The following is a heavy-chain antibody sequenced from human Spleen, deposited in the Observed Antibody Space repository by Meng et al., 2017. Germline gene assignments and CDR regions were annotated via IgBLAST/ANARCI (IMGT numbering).Heavy chain of an antibody. CDR3: ARGPTTMAHDFDY. J-gene: IGHJ4*02. CDR1: GGSISSSGYY. CDR2: IYHSGST. D-gene: IGHD4-11*01. V-gene: IGHV4-39*07. Sequence: SETLSLTCTVSGGSISSSGYYWAWIRQPPGKGLEYIGSIYHSGSTYFNPSLKSRVTISVDTSKKQFSLRLSSVTAADSAVYYCARGPTTMAHDFDYWGQGTQVTVSS.